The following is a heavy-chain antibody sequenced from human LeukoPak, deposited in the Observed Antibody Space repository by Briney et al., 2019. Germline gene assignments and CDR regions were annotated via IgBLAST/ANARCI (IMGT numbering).Heavy chain of an antibody. D-gene: IGHD2-15*01. CDR3: AKGDWGRLGYCSD. Sequence: PGGSLRLSCAASGFTFSSYAMSWSPQAPGKGLEWASAISGSGGSTYYADSVKGRFTISRDNSKNTLYLQMNSLRAEDTAVYYCAKGDWGRLGYCSDWGQGTLVTVSS. CDR1: GFTFSSYA. CDR2: ISGSGGST. J-gene: IGHJ4*02. V-gene: IGHV3-23*01.